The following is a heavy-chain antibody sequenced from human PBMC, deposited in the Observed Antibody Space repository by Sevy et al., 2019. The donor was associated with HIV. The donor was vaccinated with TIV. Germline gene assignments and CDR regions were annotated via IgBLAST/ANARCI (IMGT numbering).Heavy chain of an antibody. V-gene: IGHV3-9*01. Sequence: GGSLRLSCAASGFTFDDYAMHWVRQAPGKGLEWVSGISWNSGSIGYADSVQGRFTISRENAKNSLYLQMNSLRAEDTALYYCAKGVRASTIAAAAIDYWGQGTLVTVSS. D-gene: IGHD6-13*01. CDR3: AKGVRASTIAAAAIDY. J-gene: IGHJ4*02. CDR2: ISWNSGSI. CDR1: GFTFDDYA.